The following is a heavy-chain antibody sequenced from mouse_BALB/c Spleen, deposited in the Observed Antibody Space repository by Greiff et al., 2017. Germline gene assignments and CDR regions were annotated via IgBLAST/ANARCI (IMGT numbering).Heavy chain of an antibody. CDR1: GFTFSSYT. D-gene: IGHD2-4*01. Sequence: EVHLVESGGGLVKPGGSLKLSCAASGFTFSSYTMSWVRQTPEKRLEWVATISSGGSYTYYPDSVKGRFTISRDNAKNTLYLQMSSLKSEDTAMYYCTRSYDYDDYAMDYWGQGTSVTVSS. V-gene: IGHV5-6-4*01. J-gene: IGHJ4*01. CDR3: TRSYDYDDYAMDY. CDR2: ISSGGSYT.